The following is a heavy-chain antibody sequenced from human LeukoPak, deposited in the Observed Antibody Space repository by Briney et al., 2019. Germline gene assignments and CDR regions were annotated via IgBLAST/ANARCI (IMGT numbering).Heavy chain of an antibody. Sequence: ASVKVSCKASGYTFTSSDINWVRQATGQGLEWMGWMNPNSGNTGYAQKFKGRVTMNRNSSISTAYMELSSLRSEDTAVYYCARGHYGSGSYYIVYWGEGTLVTVSS. CDR2: MNPNSGNT. D-gene: IGHD3-10*01. CDR3: ARGHYGSGSYYIVY. J-gene: IGHJ4*02. V-gene: IGHV1-8*01. CDR1: GYTFTSSD.